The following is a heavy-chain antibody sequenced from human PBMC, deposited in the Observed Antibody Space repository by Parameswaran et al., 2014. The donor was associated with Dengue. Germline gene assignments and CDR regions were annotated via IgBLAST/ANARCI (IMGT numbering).Heavy chain of an antibody. CDR2: IWYDGSNK. Sequence: WIRQAPRKGLEWVAVIWYDGSNKYYADSVKGRFTISRDNSKNTLYLQMNSLRAEDTAVYYCAREGYSSGWYDYWGQGTLVTVSS. CDR3: AREGYSSGWYDY. J-gene: IGHJ4*02. D-gene: IGHD6-19*01. V-gene: IGHV3-33*01.